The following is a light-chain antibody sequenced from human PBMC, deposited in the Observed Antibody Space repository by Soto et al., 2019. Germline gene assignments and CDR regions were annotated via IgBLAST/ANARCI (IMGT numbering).Light chain of an antibody. CDR1: SSDVGGYNY. CDR2: DVS. J-gene: IGLJ2*01. V-gene: IGLV2-14*01. CDR3: SSYTSSSTRV. Sequence: QSALTQPASVSGSPGQSITISCTGTSSDVGGYNYVSWYQQHPGKAPKLMIYDVSNRPSGVSNRFSGPKSGNTASLTISGLKDDDEADYYCSSYTSSSTRVFGGRTKLTVL.